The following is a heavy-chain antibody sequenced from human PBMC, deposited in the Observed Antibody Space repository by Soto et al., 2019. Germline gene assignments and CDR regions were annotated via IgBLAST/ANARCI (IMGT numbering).Heavy chain of an antibody. J-gene: IGHJ6*03. Sequence: ASVKVSFKASGYTFTRYYMHWVLQAPGQLLEWMGWINPNSGGTNYAQKFQGWVTMTRDTSISTAYMELSRLRSDDTAVYYCARGGGNSSPNYYYYYYMDVWGKGTTVTVSS. CDR3: ARGGGNSSPNYYYYYYMDV. CDR2: INPNSGGT. D-gene: IGHD3-16*01. V-gene: IGHV1-2*04. CDR1: GYTFTRYY.